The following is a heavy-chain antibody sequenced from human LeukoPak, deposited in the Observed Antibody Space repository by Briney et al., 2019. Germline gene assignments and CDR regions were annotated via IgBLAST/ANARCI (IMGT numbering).Heavy chain of an antibody. J-gene: IGHJ4*02. CDR3: ARARRGPRRFDY. Sequence: SETLSLTCAVYGGSFSGYYWSWISQPQGKGLEWIGEINHSGSTNYNPSLKSRVTISVDTSKNQFSLKLSSVTAADTAVYYCARARRGPRRFDYWGQGALVTVSS. D-gene: IGHD3/OR15-3a*01. CDR1: GGSFSGYY. V-gene: IGHV4-34*01. CDR2: INHSGST.